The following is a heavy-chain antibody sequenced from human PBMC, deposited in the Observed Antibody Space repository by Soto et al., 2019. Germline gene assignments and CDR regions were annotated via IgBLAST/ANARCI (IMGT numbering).Heavy chain of an antibody. CDR2: MNPNSGNT. CDR1: GYTFTSYD. D-gene: IGHD6-13*01. J-gene: IGHJ6*03. CDR3: ASLYSSSWYIDYYYYMDV. Sequence: QVQLVQSGAEVKKPGASVKVSCKASGYTFTSYDINWVRQATGQGLEWMGWMNPNSGNTGYAQKFQGRVTMTRNTSISTAYMELSSLRYEDTAVYYCASLYSSSWYIDYYYYMDVWGKGTTVTVSS. V-gene: IGHV1-8*01.